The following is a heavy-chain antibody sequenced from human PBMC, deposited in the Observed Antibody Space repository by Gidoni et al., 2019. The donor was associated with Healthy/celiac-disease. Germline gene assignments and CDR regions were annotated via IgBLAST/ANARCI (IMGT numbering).Heavy chain of an antibody. J-gene: IGHJ6*02. D-gene: IGHD1-26*01. CDR3: AKDTKGGIVGAFYGMDV. CDR2: ISYDGSNK. CDR1: GFPFSSYG. Sequence: QVQLVALGGGVVQPGRSLRLSCAASGFPFSSYGMHWVRQAPGKGLEWVAVISYDGSNKYYADSVKGRFTISRDNSKNTLYLQMNSLRAEDTAVYYCAKDTKGGIVGAFYGMDVWGQGTTVTVSS. V-gene: IGHV3-30*18.